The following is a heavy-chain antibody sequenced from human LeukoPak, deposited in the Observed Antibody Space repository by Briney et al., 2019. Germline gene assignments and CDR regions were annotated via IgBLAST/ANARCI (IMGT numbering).Heavy chain of an antibody. D-gene: IGHD1-20*01. J-gene: IGHJ4*02. CDR3: ARVYNWNDVEYFDY. V-gene: IGHV3-21*01. Sequence: GGSLRLSCAASGFTFSSYTMNWVRQAPGKGLEWVSSISSSSSHISYSDSVKGRFTISRDNAKNSLYLQMNSLRAEDTAVYYCARVYNWNDVEYFDYWGQGTLVTVSS. CDR2: ISSSSSHI. CDR1: GFTFSSYT.